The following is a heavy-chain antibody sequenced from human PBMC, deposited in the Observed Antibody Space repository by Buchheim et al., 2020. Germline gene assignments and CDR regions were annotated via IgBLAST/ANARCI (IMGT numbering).Heavy chain of an antibody. CDR2: IWYDGSNK. J-gene: IGHJ4*02. V-gene: IGHV3-33*01. CDR3: ARDPSGEQWLVTYYFDY. Sequence: QVQLVESGGGVVQPGRSLRLSCAASGFTFSSYGMHWVRQAPGKGLEWVAVIWYDGSNKYYADSVKGRFTISRDSSKNTLYLQMNSLRAEDTAVYYCARDPSGEQWLVTYYFDYWGQGTL. D-gene: IGHD6-19*01. CDR1: GFTFSSYG.